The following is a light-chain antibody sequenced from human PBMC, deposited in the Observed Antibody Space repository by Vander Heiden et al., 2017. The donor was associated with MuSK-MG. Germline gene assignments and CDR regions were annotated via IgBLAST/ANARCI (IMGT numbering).Light chain of an antibody. CDR1: LLDFGGHNF. Sequence: QSALTQPASVSGSPGQSITISCTGSLLDFGGHNFLVWYPHFPGKAPNLLIYDVDDRPSWISPRLSGSKSDNTASLTISGRQAEDEAFYYCSSDKSTVSRAFGGGTRVTVL. CDR2: DVD. J-gene: IGLJ2*01. CDR3: SSDKSTVSRA. V-gene: IGLV2-14*03.